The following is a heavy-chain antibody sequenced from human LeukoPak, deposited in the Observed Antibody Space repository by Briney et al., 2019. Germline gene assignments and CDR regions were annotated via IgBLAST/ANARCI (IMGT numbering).Heavy chain of an antibody. V-gene: IGHV4-39*01. CDR3: ARLEVGDIVVVPAAETYYFDY. J-gene: IGHJ4*02. D-gene: IGHD2-2*01. Sequence: PSETLSLTCTVSGGSISSYYWGWIRQPPGKGLEWIGSIYYSGSTYYNPSLKSRVTISVDTSKNQFSLKLSSVTAADTAVYYCARLEVGDIVVVPAAETYYFDYWGQGTLVTVSS. CDR2: IYYSGST. CDR1: GGSISSYY.